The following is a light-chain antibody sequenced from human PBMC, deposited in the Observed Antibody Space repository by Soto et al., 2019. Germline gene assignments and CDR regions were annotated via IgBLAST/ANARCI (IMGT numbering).Light chain of an antibody. V-gene: IGKV3-15*01. CDR1: QSVISN. CDR3: QQYSSWPPWT. CDR2: GAS. J-gene: IGKJ1*01. Sequence: IPQFAATPTQSPGESAAHSCRASQSVISNLAWYQQKPGQAPRLLIYGASARATGIPARFSGSGSGTEFTLTISGLESEDSAVYYCQQYSSWPPWTFGQGTKVEI.